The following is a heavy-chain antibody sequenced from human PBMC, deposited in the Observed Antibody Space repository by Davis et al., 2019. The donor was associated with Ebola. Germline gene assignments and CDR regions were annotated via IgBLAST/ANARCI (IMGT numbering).Heavy chain of an antibody. CDR1: GFTVSSNY. CDR3: ARVFRVVVTAYYYYGMDV. J-gene: IGHJ6*02. CDR2: IYSGGST. D-gene: IGHD3-22*01. Sequence: PGGSLRLSCAASGFTVSSNYMSWVRQAPGKGLEWVSVIYSGGSTYYADSVKGRFTISRDNSKNTLYLQMNSLRAEDTAVYYCARVFRVVVTAYYYYGMDVWGQGTTVTVSS. V-gene: IGHV3-66*01.